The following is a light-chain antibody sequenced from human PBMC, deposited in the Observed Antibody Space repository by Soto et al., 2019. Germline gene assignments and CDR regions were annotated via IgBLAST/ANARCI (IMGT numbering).Light chain of an antibody. CDR2: GAS. J-gene: IGKJ4*01. CDR1: RSVSNR. Sequence: EILMTQSPATLSVSPGETVTFSCRASRSVSNRLAWYQHKPGQAPRLLISGASNGATGIPPKFSGSGSGTEFTLTVDSLQSDDIDVYYCQQYYNWPVTLGGGTNV. CDR3: QQYYNWPVT. V-gene: IGKV3-15*01.